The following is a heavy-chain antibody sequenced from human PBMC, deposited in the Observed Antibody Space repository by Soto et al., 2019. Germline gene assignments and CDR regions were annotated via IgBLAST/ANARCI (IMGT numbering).Heavy chain of an antibody. CDR1: GYTFTXYY. Sequence: QVQLVQSGAEVKMPGASVKVSCKASGYTFTXYYIXWVRQAPGQGLEWMGVINPSGGSTIYAQNFQGRVTMTRDTSTTTVYMELSSLRSEDTAVYYCARMKQWLDEEFDYWGQGTLVTVSS. V-gene: IGHV1-46*03. CDR3: ARMKQWLDEEFDY. CDR2: INPSGGST. J-gene: IGHJ4*02. D-gene: IGHD6-19*01.